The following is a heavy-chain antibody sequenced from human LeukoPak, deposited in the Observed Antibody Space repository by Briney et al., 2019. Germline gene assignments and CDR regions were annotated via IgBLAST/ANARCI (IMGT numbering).Heavy chain of an antibody. J-gene: IGHJ4*02. D-gene: IGHD6-13*01. V-gene: IGHV1-69*13. Sequence: SVKVSCKASGGTFSSYAISWVRQAPGQGLGWMGGIIPIFGTANYAQKFQGRVTITADESTSTAYMELSSLRSEDTAVYYCARDGRGIAAAGRLNYWGQGTLVTVSS. CDR3: ARDGRGIAAAGRLNY. CDR1: GGTFSSYA. CDR2: IIPIFGTA.